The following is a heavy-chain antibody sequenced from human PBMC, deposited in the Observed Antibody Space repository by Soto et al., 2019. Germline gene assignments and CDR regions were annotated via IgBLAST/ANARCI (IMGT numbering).Heavy chain of an antibody. V-gene: IGHV3-23*01. CDR1: GFTFSSYA. J-gene: IGHJ4*02. CDR3: AKGYYDILTGYYTPFDY. D-gene: IGHD3-9*01. CDR2: ISGSGGST. Sequence: GESLKISCAASGFTFSSYAMSWVRQAPGKGLEWVSAISGSGGSTYYADSVKGRFTISRDNSKNTLYLQMNSLRAEDTAVYYCAKGYYDILTGYYTPFDYWGQGTLVTVSS.